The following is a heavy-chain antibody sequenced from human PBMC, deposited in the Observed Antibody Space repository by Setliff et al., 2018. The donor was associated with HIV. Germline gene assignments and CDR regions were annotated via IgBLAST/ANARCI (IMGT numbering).Heavy chain of an antibody. D-gene: IGHD2-21*01. Sequence: SSENLSLSCDVSVDSFTTTSHSWAWRRLPAGRGLEWIGHVYSRGNTDYNPSLESRVSILMSTSEIQFSLTLNSVTAADTAKYYCARGRLMGSSVLFFDFWGQGILVTVSS. CDR2: VYSRGNT. CDR3: ARGRLMGSSVLFFDF. J-gene: IGHJ4*02. CDR1: VDSFTTTSHS. V-gene: IGHV4-61*09.